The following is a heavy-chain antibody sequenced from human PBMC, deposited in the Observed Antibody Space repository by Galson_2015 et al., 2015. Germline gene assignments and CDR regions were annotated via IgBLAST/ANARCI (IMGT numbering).Heavy chain of an antibody. Sequence: SLRLSCAASGFTFSSYGMHWVRQAPGKGLEWVAVIWYDGNDKYYADSVKGRFTISRDNSKDTLYLQMNSLRAEDTAVYYCATLPIRGYNYGPFDYWGQRTLVTVSS. CDR2: IWYDGNDK. CDR1: GFTFSSYG. V-gene: IGHV3-33*01. D-gene: IGHD5-18*01. J-gene: IGHJ4*02. CDR3: ATLPIRGYNYGPFDY.